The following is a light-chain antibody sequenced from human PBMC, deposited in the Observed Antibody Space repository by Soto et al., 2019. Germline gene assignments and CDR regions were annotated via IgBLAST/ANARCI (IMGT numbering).Light chain of an antibody. J-gene: IGKJ5*01. CDR1: QSVSSN. CDR3: QQYNNWTT. Sequence: EIVMTQSAATPSVSPGERATLSCRASQSVSSNLAWYQQKPGQAPRLLIYGASTRATGIPARFSGSGSGTEFTLTISSLQSEDFAVYYCQQYNNWTTFGQGTRLEIK. V-gene: IGKV3-15*01. CDR2: GAS.